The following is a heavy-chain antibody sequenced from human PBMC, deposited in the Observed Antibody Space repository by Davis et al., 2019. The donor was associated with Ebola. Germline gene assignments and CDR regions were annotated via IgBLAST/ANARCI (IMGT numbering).Heavy chain of an antibody. CDR3: ARGALPGFTSSGFDS. D-gene: IGHD3-9*01. J-gene: IGHJ4*02. V-gene: IGHV5-51*01. Sequence: GESLKISCKTSGYIFTRYWIGWVRQMPGKGLEWMGIIFPGDSDSQYSPSFQGQVHISADKSINTAYLQWTSVRASDSAIYYCARGALPGFTSSGFDSWGQGALVSVSS. CDR2: IFPGDSDS. CDR1: GYIFTRYW.